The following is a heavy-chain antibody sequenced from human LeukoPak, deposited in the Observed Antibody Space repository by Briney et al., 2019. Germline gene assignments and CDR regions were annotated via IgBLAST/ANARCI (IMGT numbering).Heavy chain of an antibody. J-gene: IGHJ4*02. Sequence: ASVKVSCKASGYTFTSYYMHWVRQAPGQGLEWMGIINPSGGSTSYAQKFQGRVTMTRDTSTNTVYLELSSLRYDDTAVYYCAREPLGCGGDCHFDYWGQGTLVTVSS. V-gene: IGHV1-46*01. D-gene: IGHD2-21*02. CDR2: INPSGGST. CDR3: AREPLGCGGDCHFDY. CDR1: GYTFTSYY.